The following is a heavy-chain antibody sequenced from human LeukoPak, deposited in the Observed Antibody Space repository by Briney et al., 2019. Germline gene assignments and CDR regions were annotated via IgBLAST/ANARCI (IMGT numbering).Heavy chain of an antibody. V-gene: IGHV3-23*01. D-gene: IGHD6-19*01. CDR1: GFNVSSNY. CDR2: ISGSGGST. Sequence: GGSLRLSCGASGFNVSSNYLSWVRQAPGKGLEWVSGISGSGGSTYYADSVKGRFTISRDNSKNTLYLQINSLRAEDTAAYYCAKSYSSGPDAFDIWGQGTMVTVSS. J-gene: IGHJ3*02. CDR3: AKSYSSGPDAFDI.